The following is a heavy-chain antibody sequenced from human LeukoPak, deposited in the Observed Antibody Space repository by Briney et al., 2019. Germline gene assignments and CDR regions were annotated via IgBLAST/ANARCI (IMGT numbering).Heavy chain of an antibody. CDR2: ISGSGGST. J-gene: IGHJ4*02. Sequence: AGSLRLSCAASGFTFSSYAMSWVRQAPGKGLEWVSAISGSGGSTYYADSVKGRFTISRDNSKNTLYLQMNSLRAEDTAVYYCAKNRLVRGTYYFDYWGQGTLVTVSS. CDR1: GFTFSSYA. V-gene: IGHV3-23*01. D-gene: IGHD3-10*01. CDR3: AKNRLVRGTYYFDY.